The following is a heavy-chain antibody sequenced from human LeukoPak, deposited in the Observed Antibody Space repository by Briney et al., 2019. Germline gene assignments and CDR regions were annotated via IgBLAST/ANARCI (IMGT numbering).Heavy chain of an antibody. CDR3: ARGVLSYYDTSGYSDY. CDR1: GGSISSSSYY. V-gene: IGHV4-39*07. CDR2: IYYSGST. J-gene: IGHJ4*02. D-gene: IGHD3-22*01. Sequence: SETLSLTGTVSGGSISSSSYYWGWIRQPPGKGLEWIGSIYYSGSTYYNPSLKSRVTISVDTSKNQFSLKLSSVTAADTAVYYCARGVLSYYDTSGYSDYWGQGTLVTVSS.